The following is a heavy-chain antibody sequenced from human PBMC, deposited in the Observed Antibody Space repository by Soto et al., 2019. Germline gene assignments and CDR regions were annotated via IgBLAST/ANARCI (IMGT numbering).Heavy chain of an antibody. CDR3: AKLRLATYDFWGGCDS. D-gene: IGHD3-3*01. CDR1: GLTFNDYA. V-gene: IGHV3-30*18. CDR2: ISYDESNK. J-gene: IGHJ4*02. Sequence: QVQLVESGGGVVQPGGSLKLSCLASGLTFNDYAMQWVRQAPGKGLEWVALISYDESNKDYADSVKGRFTISRDNSKNALYLQINSLRSEDTAVYYCAKLRLATYDFWGGCDSWGQGTLVTVSS.